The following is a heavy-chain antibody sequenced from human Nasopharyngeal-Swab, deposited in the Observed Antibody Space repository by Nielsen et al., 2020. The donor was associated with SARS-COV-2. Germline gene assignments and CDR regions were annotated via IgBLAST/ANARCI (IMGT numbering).Heavy chain of an antibody. CDR1: GYTFTGYY. CDR2: INPNSGGT. D-gene: IGHD6-13*01. J-gene: IGHJ6*02. Sequence: ASVKVSCKASGYTFTGYYMHWVRQAPGQGLEWMGWINPNSGGTNYAQKFQGWVTMTRDTSISTAYMELSRLRSDDTAVYYCAIPDPGSSWHKNYYYYGTDVWGQGTTVTVSS. CDR3: AIPDPGSSWHKNYYYYGTDV. V-gene: IGHV1-2*04.